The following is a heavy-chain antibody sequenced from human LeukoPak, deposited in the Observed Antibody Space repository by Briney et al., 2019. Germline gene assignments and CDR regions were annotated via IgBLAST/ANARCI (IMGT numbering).Heavy chain of an antibody. J-gene: IGHJ5*02. CDR2: INPNSGGT. V-gene: IGHV1-2*02. Sequence: GASVKVSCKASGYTLTSYGISWVRQAPGQGLEWMGWINPNSGGTNYAQKFQGRVTMTRDTSISTAYMELSRLRSDDTAVYYCARDLEYSRSNWFDPWGQGTLVTVSS. CDR1: GYTLTSYG. CDR3: ARDLEYSRSNWFDP. D-gene: IGHD6-6*01.